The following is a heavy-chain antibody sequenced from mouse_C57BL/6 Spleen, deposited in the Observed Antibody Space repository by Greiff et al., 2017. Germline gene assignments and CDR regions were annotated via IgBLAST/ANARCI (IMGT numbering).Heavy chain of an antibody. J-gene: IGHJ3*01. CDR2: FHPYNDDT. V-gene: IGHV1-47*01. Sequence: VQRVESGAELVKPGASVKMSCKASGYTFTTYPIEWMKQNHGKSLEWIGNFHPYNDDTKYNEKFKGKATLTVEKSSSTVYLELSRLTSDDSAVYYCARGDDYDAWFAYWGQGTLVTVSA. CDR1: GYTFTTYP. CDR3: ARGDDYDAWFAY. D-gene: IGHD2-4*01.